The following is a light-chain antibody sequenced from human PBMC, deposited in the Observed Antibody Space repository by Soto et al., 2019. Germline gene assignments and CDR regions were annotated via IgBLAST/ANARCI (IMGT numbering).Light chain of an antibody. CDR2: AAS. CDR3: QQSYSSPWT. CDR1: QNIRKY. V-gene: IGKV1-39*01. J-gene: IGKJ1*01. Sequence: DIQMTQSPSSLSASVRDSVTITCRASQNIRKYLNWYQQKPGRAPKILIYAASSLQSGVPSRFSGGGSGTDFTLTITSLQPEDFATYYCQQSYSSPWTFGQGTKVEIK.